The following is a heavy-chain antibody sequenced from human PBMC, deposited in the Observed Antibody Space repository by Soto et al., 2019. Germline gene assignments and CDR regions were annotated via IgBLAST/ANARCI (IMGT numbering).Heavy chain of an antibody. CDR2: ISAYNGNT. V-gene: IGHV1-18*04. J-gene: IGHJ4*02. Sequence: QVQLVQSGAEVKKPGASVKVSCKASGYTFTSYGISWVRQAPGQGLEWMRWISAYNGNTNYAQKLQGRVTMTTDTSTSTAYMELRSLRSDDTAVYYCARAFAYGSGSPPIPFDYWGQGTLVTVSS. CDR1: GYTFTSYG. CDR3: ARAFAYGSGSPPIPFDY. D-gene: IGHD3-10*01.